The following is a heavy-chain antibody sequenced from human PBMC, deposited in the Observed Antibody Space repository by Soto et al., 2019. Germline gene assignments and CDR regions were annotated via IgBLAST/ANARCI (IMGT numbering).Heavy chain of an antibody. CDR3: ARAYSDAFDI. CDR1: GFTFSDYY. D-gene: IGHD2-15*01. V-gene: IGHV3-11*01. Sequence: QVQLVESGGGLVKPGGSLRLSCAASGFTFSDYYMTWIRQAPGKGVEWVSYISSSGSGIYYPDSMKGRFTISRDNAKKALYLQMSSLRADDTAVYYCARAYSDAFDIWGQGTMVTVSS. J-gene: IGHJ3*02. CDR2: ISSSGSGI.